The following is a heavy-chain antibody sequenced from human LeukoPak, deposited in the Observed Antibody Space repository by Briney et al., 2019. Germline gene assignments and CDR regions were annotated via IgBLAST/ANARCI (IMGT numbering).Heavy chain of an antibody. CDR2: INHSGST. J-gene: IGHJ5*02. D-gene: IGHD6-6*01. CDR3: ATAAPRPTPPAMRRRENLFDP. CDR1: GGSFSGYY. V-gene: IGHV4-34*01. Sequence: SETLSLTCAVYGGSFSGYYWSWIRQPPGKGLEWIGEINHSGSTNYNPSLKSRVIISVNTSNNQFSLQLSSVTAADTAVYYCATAAPRPTPPAMRRRENLFDPWGEGTLVTVSS.